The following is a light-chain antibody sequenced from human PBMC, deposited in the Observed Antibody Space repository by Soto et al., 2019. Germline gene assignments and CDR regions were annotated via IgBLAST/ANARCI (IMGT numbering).Light chain of an antibody. Sequence: EIVMTQSPGTLSLYPGERATLSSGASQRGISNYLSWYQQKPDQAPRLIIYGASSRATGIPDSLSGSGSGIAFTLTISRLEPEDLAVYYCHQYSSSPLTFGQGTKVEIK. CDR2: GAS. V-gene: IGKV3-20*01. CDR1: QRGISNY. J-gene: IGKJ1*01. CDR3: HQYSSSPLT.